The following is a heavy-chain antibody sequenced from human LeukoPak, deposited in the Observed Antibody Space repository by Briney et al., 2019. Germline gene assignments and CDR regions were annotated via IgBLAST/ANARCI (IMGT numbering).Heavy chain of an antibody. CDR1: GLTFSSYE. CDR3: ARVGGAYSSSWYSHYYYYMDV. CDR2: ISSSGSTI. D-gene: IGHD6-13*01. V-gene: IGHV3-48*03. Sequence: GGSLRLSCAASGLTFSSYEMNWVRQAPGKGLEWVSYISSSGSTIYYADSVKGRFTISRDNAKNSLYLQMNSLRAEDTAVYYCARVGGAYSSSWYSHYYYYMDVWGKGTTVTISS. J-gene: IGHJ6*03.